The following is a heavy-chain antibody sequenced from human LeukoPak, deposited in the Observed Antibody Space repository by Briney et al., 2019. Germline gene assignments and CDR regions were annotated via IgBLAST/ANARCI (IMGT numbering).Heavy chain of an antibody. CDR2: IKQDGSEK. Sequence: GGSLRLSCAASGFTFSSYLMSWVRQAPGKGLEWVANIKQDGSEKYYVDSVKGRFTISRDNAKNSLYLQMNSLRAEDTAVYYCARATIGSPNQVTLYYFDYWGQGTLVTVSS. CDR3: ARATIGSPNQVTLYYFDY. V-gene: IGHV3-7*01. CDR1: GFTFSSYL. J-gene: IGHJ4*02. D-gene: IGHD3-16*01.